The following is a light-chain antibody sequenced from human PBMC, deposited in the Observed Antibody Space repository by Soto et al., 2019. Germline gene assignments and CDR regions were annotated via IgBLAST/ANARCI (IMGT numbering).Light chain of an antibody. CDR3: TQYGSPSWM. CDR1: QSIPSNF. V-gene: IGKV3-20*01. Sequence: EIVLTQSPGTLSLSPGERATLSCRASQSIPSNFLAWSQQKPGQAPRLLIYGASSRATGIPDRFSGSGSGTEFTLTNSRLEQEHCAGKECTQYGSPSWMCGQGAKVDI. J-gene: IGKJ1*01. CDR2: GAS.